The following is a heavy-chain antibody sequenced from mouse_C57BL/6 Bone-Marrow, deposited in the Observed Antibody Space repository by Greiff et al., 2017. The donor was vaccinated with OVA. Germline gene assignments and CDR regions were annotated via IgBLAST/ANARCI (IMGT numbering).Heavy chain of an antibody. V-gene: IGHV5-4*01. CDR1: GFTFSSYA. D-gene: IGHD4-1*01. CDR3: ARAGWDVYFDV. J-gene: IGHJ1*03. Sequence: EVQLLQSGAGLVKPGGSLKLSCAASGFTFSSYAMPWVRQTPEKRLEWVGTISAGGSYTYYPHNFQGRFTISRDNAKNNLYLQMSHLKSEDAAMDDCARAGWDVYFDVWGTGTTVTVSS. CDR2: ISAGGSYT.